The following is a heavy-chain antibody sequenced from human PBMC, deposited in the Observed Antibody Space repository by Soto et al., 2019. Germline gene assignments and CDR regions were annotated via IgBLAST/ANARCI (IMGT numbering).Heavy chain of an antibody. V-gene: IGHV1-24*01. CDR2: FDPEDGET. CDR3: ATALGPSGFYDTFAY. CDR1: GYTLTELF. D-gene: IGHD3-22*01. J-gene: IGHJ4*02. Sequence: ASVKVSCKVSGYTLTELFMHCVRQAPGEGLEWMGGFDPEDGETIYAQNFQGRVTMTEVTSTDTAYMELSSLRSADTAVYYCATALGPSGFYDTFAYWVQGTLVTV.